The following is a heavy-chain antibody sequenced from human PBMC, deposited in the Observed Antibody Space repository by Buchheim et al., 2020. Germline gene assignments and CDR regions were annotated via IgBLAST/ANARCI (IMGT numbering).Heavy chain of an antibody. CDR1: GGSISSGGYY. CDR3: ARDKGRIAARLGFDY. Sequence: QLQLQESGSGLVKPSQTLSLTCAVSGGSISSGGYYWSWIHQPPGKGLEWIGEINHSGSTNYNPSLKSRVTISVDTSKNQFSLKLSSVTAADTAVYYCARDKGRIAARLGFDYWGQGTL. J-gene: IGHJ4*02. D-gene: IGHD6-6*01. CDR2: INHSGST. V-gene: IGHV4-30-2*01.